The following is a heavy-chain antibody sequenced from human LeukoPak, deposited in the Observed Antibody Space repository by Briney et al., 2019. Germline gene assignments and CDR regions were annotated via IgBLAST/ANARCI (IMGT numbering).Heavy chain of an antibody. D-gene: IGHD2-15*01. J-gene: IGHJ3*02. CDR2: IYDSGST. V-gene: IGHV4-34*01. CDR3: ARDCSGGSCYGAFDI. CDR1: GGSFSGYY. Sequence: PSETLSLTCAVYGGSFSGYYWSWIRQPPGKGLEWIGYIYDSGSTYYNLSLKSRITISVDTSENRFSLKLSSVTATDTAVYYCARDCSGGSCYGAFDIWGQGTMVTVSS.